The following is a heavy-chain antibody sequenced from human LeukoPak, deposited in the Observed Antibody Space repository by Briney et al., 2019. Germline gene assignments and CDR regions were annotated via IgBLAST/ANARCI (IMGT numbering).Heavy chain of an antibody. CDR1: GFTFSGYS. CDR2: ISSSSSYI. Sequence: GGSLRLSCAASGFTFSGYSMNWVRQAPGKGLEWVSSISSSSSYIYYADSVKGRFTISRDNAKNSLYLQMNSLRAEDTAVYYCARAASSWSYLNYWGQGTLVTVSS. V-gene: IGHV3-21*01. CDR3: ARAASSWSYLNY. J-gene: IGHJ4*02. D-gene: IGHD6-13*01.